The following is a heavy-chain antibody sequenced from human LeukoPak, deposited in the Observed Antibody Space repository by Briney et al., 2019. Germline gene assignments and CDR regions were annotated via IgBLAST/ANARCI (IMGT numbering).Heavy chain of an antibody. CDR3: AREGSGWYVPGYMDV. CDR1: GGTFSSYA. V-gene: IGHV1-69*06. J-gene: IGHJ6*03. Sequence: SVKVSCKASGGTFSSYAISWVRQAPEQGLEWMGRIIPIFGTANYAQKFQGRVTITADKSTSTAYMELSSLRSEDTAVYYCAREGSGWYVPGYMDVWGKGTTVTVSS. D-gene: IGHD6-19*01. CDR2: IIPIFGTA.